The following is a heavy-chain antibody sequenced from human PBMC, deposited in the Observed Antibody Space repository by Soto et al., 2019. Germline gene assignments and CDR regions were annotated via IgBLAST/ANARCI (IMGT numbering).Heavy chain of an antibody. J-gene: IGHJ6*02. CDR2: IIPIFGTA. CDR3: ARGQYSSSWSTHYYYYDGMAV. D-gene: IGHD6-13*01. CDR1: GGTFSSYA. Sequence: ASVKVSCKASGGTFSSYAISWVRQAPGQGLEWMGGIIPIFGTANYAQKFQGRVTITADESTSTAYMELSSLRSEDTAVYYCARGQYSSSWSTHYYYYDGMAVWGQGTTDTGSS. V-gene: IGHV1-69*13.